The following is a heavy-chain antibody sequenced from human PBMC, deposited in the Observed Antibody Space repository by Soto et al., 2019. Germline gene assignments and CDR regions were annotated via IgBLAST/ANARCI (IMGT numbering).Heavy chain of an antibody. CDR3: ARFKGCSGGSCYPYFDY. CDR1: GSTFSSYA. J-gene: IGHJ4*02. D-gene: IGHD2-15*01. CDR2: MSYDGSNK. Sequence: QVQLVESGGGVVQPGRSLRLSCAASGSTFSSYAMHWVRQAPGKGLEWVAVMSYDGSNKYYADSVKGRFTISRDNSKNTLYLQMNSLRAEDTAVYYCARFKGCSGGSCYPYFDYWGQGTLVTVSS. V-gene: IGHV3-30-3*01.